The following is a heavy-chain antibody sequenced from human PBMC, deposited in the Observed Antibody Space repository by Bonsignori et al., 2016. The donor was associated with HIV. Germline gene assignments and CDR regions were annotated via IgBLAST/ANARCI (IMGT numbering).Heavy chain of an antibody. CDR3: ARGTYSYDTDTGLYQKVVPFDY. J-gene: IGHJ4*02. V-gene: IGHV4-34*02. Sequence: QVQLQQWGARLLKPSETLSLTCAVHGGSFSGYYWNWIRQSPERGLEWLGEINHSGKTNYNPSLKSRVTISVDRSRSQFSLTLNSVTAADTGVFYCARGTYSYDTDTGLYQKVVPFDYWGQGILVTVSS. CDR2: INHSGKT. D-gene: IGHD3-16*01. CDR1: GGSFSGYY.